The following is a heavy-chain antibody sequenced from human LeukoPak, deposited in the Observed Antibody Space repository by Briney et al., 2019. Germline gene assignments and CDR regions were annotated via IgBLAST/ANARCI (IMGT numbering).Heavy chain of an antibody. CDR3: ATLGGYSGWYPTRHWFDP. CDR2: FDPEDGET. D-gene: IGHD6-19*01. J-gene: IGHJ5*02. V-gene: IGHV1-24*01. CDR1: GYTLTELS. Sequence: ASVKVSCKVSGYTLTELSMHWVRQAPGEGLEWMGGFDPEDGETIYAQKFQGRVTMTEDTSTDTAYMELSSLRSEDTAVYYCATLGGYSGWYPTRHWFDPWGQGTLVTVSS.